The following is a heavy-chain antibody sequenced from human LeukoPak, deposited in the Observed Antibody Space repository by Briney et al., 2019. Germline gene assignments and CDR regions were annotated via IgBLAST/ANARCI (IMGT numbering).Heavy chain of an antibody. Sequence: VASVKVSCKASGYTFTSYDINWVRQAAGQGLEWMGWMNPNSGNTGYAQKFQGRVTMTRNTSISTAYMELSSLRSEDTAVYYCACSGYYSHDAFDIWGQGTMVTVSS. D-gene: IGHD3-22*01. CDR1: GYTFTSYD. V-gene: IGHV1-8*01. CDR2: MNPNSGNT. J-gene: IGHJ3*02. CDR3: ACSGYYSHDAFDI.